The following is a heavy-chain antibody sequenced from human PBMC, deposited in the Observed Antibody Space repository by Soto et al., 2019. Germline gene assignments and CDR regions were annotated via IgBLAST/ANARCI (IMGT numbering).Heavy chain of an antibody. Sequence: ASVKVSCKASGYTFTGYYMHWVRQAPGQGLEWMGWINPNSGGTNYAQKFQGWVTMTRDTSISTAYMELSRLRSDDTAVYYRARAPRYCSGGSCSSYYFDYWGQGTLVTVSS. CDR1: GYTFTGYY. D-gene: IGHD2-15*01. J-gene: IGHJ4*02. V-gene: IGHV1-2*04. CDR3: ARAPRYCSGGSCSSYYFDY. CDR2: INPNSGGT.